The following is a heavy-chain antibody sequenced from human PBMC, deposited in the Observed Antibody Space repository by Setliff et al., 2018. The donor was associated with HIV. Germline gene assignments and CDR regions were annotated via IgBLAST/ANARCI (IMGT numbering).Heavy chain of an antibody. CDR2: IYYSGTT. Sequence: ASETLSLTCNVSGVSMSSHYWSWIRQAPGQPPNKGLEWIGNIYYSGTTNYNPSLESRVTISIDTSKNQFSLKLSSVTAADTAVYYCASLSAAAGTAKPPFYYYYYYMDVWGKGTTVTVSS. V-gene: IGHV4-59*11. D-gene: IGHD6-13*01. CDR1: GVSMSSHY. J-gene: IGHJ6*03. CDR3: ASLSAAAGTAKPPFYYYYYYMDV.